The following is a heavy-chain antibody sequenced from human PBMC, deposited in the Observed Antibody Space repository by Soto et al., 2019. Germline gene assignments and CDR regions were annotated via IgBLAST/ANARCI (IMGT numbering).Heavy chain of an antibody. D-gene: IGHD3-22*01. CDR2: INPSGGST. Sequence: QVQLVQSGAEAKTPGASVKVSCKASQYSFTNYCVHWVRQAPGQGLEWMGVINPSGGSTKYAQRFRGRVTMTRDTSSSTVYMDLRSLRPEDTAVYFCARALYDTDSVPVGAESRYYVMDVWGRGTTDTVSS. J-gene: IGHJ6*02. V-gene: IGHV1-46*01. CDR1: QYSFTNYC. CDR3: ARALYDTDSVPVGAESRYYVMDV.